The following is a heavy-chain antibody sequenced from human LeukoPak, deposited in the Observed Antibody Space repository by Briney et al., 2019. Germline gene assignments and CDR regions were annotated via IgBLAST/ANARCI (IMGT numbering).Heavy chain of an antibody. CDR3: ARVDASPYSSSWYFDY. J-gene: IGHJ4*02. CDR2: IYYSGST. CDR1: GGSISSGGYY. V-gene: IGHV4-31*03. Sequence: SETLSLTCTVSGGSISSGGYYWSWIRQHPGKGLEWIGCIYYSGSTYYNPSLKSRVTISVDTSKNQFSLKLSSVTAADTAVYYCARVDASPYSSSWYFDYWGQGTLVTVSS. D-gene: IGHD6-13*01.